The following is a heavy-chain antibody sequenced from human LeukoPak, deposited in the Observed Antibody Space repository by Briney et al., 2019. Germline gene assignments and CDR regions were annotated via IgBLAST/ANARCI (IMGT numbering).Heavy chain of an antibody. CDR1: GYTFTSYG. CDR2: ISAYNGNT. J-gene: IGHJ4*02. CDR3: ARDTSVAVAGPAVY. Sequence: ASVKVSCKASGYTFTSYGISWVRQAPGQGLEWMGWISAYNGNTNYAQKLQGRVTMTTDTSTSTACMELRSLRSDDTAVYYCARDTSVAVAGPAVYWGQGTLVTVSS. V-gene: IGHV1-18*01. D-gene: IGHD6-19*01.